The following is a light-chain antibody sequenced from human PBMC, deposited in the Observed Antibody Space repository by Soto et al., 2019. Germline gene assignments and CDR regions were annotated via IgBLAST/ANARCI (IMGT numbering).Light chain of an antibody. V-gene: IGKV3-11*01. J-gene: IGKJ1*01. CDR1: QSVGSY. CDR3: QQRINSWT. CDR2: GAV. Sequence: EIVLTQSPGTLSLSPGERATLSCRASQSVGSYLAWYQQRSGQAPRLLIYGAVNRATGIPARFSGSGSGTDFTLTINSLEPEDFAVYYCQQRINSWTFGQGTKVEIK.